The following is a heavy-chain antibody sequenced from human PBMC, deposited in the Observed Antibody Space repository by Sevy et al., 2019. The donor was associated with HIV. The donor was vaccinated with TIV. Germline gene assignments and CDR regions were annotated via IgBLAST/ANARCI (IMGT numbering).Heavy chain of an antibody. J-gene: IGHJ6*02. D-gene: IGHD1-26*01. Sequence: ASLKVSCKASGYSFSSYGITWVRQAPGQGLEWMGWISPYNGNTNYAQKLQGRVTMTTDTSTSTAYMELRSLRFDDTAVYYCARRDGLRATSMDVWGQGTTVTVSS. V-gene: IGHV1-18*01. CDR2: ISPYNGNT. CDR1: GYSFSSYG. CDR3: ARRDGLRATSMDV.